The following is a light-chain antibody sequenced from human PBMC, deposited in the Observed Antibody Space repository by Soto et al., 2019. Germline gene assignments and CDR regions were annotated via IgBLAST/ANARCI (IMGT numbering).Light chain of an antibody. CDR3: QLYNSYSEA. CDR1: QTISSW. J-gene: IGKJ1*01. Sequence: DIQMTQSPSTLSASVGDRVTITCRASQTISSWLAWYQQKPGKAPKLLIYKASTLKSGVPSRFSGSGSGTEFTLTISSLQPDDFATYYCQLYNSYSEAFGQVTKVDI. V-gene: IGKV1-5*03. CDR2: KAS.